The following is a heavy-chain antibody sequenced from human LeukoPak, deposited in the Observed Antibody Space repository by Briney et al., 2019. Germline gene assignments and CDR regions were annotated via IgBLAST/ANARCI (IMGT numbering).Heavy chain of an antibody. V-gene: IGHV3-23*01. J-gene: IGHJ4*02. D-gene: IGHD3-22*01. CDR1: GFTFSSYA. Sequence: GGSLRLSCAASGFTFSSYAMSWVRQAPGKGLEWVSAISGSGGSTYYADSVKGRFTNSGDNSKNTLYLQMNSLRAEDTAVYYCAKDYPYYYDSSGYYYYWGQGTLVTVSS. CDR3: AKDYPYYYDSSGYYYY. CDR2: ISGSGGST.